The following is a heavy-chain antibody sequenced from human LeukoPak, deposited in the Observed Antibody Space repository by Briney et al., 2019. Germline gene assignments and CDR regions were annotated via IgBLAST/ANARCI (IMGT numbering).Heavy chain of an antibody. D-gene: IGHD6-13*01. V-gene: IGHV3-30*02. CDR3: AKQTGKQLVPQAY. Sequence: GSLRLSCAASGFPFSSYGMHWIRQAPGKGLEWVAFIRYDGSNKYYADSVKGRFTISRDNSKNTLYLQMNSLRAEDTAVYYCAKQTGKQLVPQAYWGQGTLVTVSS. J-gene: IGHJ4*02. CDR2: IRYDGSNK. CDR1: GFPFSSYG.